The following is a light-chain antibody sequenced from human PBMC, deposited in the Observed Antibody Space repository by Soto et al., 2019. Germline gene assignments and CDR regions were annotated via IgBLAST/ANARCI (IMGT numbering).Light chain of an antibody. CDR2: AAS. CDR1: QGISNY. CDR3: QQYNSWPPIT. Sequence: DIQMTQSPSSLSASVGDRVTITCRASQGISNYLAWYQQKPGKVPKLLIHAASTLQSGVPLRFSGSGSGTEFTLTISSLQSEDFVVYYCQQYNSWPPITFGQGTRLEIK. V-gene: IGKV1-16*01. J-gene: IGKJ5*01.